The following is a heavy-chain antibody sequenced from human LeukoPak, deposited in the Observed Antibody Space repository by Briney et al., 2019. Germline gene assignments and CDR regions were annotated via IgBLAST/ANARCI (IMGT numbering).Heavy chain of an antibody. J-gene: IGHJ3*02. CDR1: AFTFSSYA. Sequence: PGRSLRLSCAASAFTFSSYAMHWVRQAPGKGLEWVALIAYDGSNKYYADSVKGRFTISRDNSKNTLYLQMNSLRAEDTAVFYCARGARGSGWRVFDIWGQGTMVTVSS. V-gene: IGHV3-30*04. CDR3: ARGARGSGWRVFDI. CDR2: IAYDGSNK. D-gene: IGHD6-19*01.